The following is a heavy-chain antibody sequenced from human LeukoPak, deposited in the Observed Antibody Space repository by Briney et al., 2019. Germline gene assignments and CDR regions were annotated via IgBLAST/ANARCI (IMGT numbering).Heavy chain of an antibody. CDR1: GFTFSSYA. CDR3: TRDLMDYDVSTGLHHYYMDV. V-gene: IGHV3-23*01. CDR2: ISGSGGST. Sequence: GGSLRLSCAASGFTFSSYAMSWVRQAPGKGLEWVSAISGSGGSTYYADSVKGRFTISRDNSKNTLYLQMNSLRAEDTAVYYCTRDLMDYDVSTGLHHYYMDVWGQGTTVTVSS. J-gene: IGHJ6*02. D-gene: IGHD3-9*01.